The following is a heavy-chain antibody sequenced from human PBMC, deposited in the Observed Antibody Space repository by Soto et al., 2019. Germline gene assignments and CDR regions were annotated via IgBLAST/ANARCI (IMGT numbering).Heavy chain of an antibody. D-gene: IGHD3-3*01. CDR2: FDPEDGET. J-gene: IGHJ5*02. CDR3: ARVPITIFGVVISYWLDP. Sequence: GASVKVSCKVSGYTLTELSMHWVRQAPGKGLEWMGGFDPEDGETIYAPKFQGRVTMTRNTSITTAYMELSSLRSEDTAVYYCARVPITIFGVVISYWLDPWGQGTLVTVSS. V-gene: IGHV1-24*01. CDR1: GYTLTELS.